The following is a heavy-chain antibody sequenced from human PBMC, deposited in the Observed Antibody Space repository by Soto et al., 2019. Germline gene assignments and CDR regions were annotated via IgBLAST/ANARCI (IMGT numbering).Heavy chain of an antibody. Sequence: SVKVSCKASGGTFSSYAISWVRQAPGQGLEWMGGIIPIFGTANYAQKFQGRVTITADESTSTAYMELSSLRSEDTAVYYCARGGSSSSNPGYNWFDPWGQGTLVTVS. J-gene: IGHJ5*02. CDR1: GGTFSSYA. CDR3: ARGGSSSSNPGYNWFDP. V-gene: IGHV1-69*13. D-gene: IGHD6-6*01. CDR2: IIPIFGTA.